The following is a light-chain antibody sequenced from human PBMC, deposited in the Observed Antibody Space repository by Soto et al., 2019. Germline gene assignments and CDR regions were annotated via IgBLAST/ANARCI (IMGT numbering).Light chain of an antibody. V-gene: IGLV2-14*03. Sequence: QSALTQPASVSGSPGQSITISCTGTSSDVGGYNFVSWYQHHPGKAPKLMIYAVSNRPSGVSNRFSGSKAGNTASLTISGPQAEDEADYYCSSYTSNNTMIFGGGTKLTVL. CDR2: AVS. J-gene: IGLJ2*01. CDR3: SSYTSNNTMI. CDR1: SSDVGGYNF.